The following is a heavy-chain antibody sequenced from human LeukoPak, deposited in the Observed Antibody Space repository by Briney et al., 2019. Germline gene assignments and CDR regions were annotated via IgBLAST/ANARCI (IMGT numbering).Heavy chain of an antibody. CDR1: GFTFNNYS. D-gene: IGHD1-26*01. J-gene: IGHJ4*02. Sequence: GGSLRLSCAASGFTFNNYSMNWVRQAPGKGLEWVSSISSSSSYIYYADSVKGRFTISRDNSKNTLYLQMNSLRAEDTAVYYCARDVPAMSGSYYYFDYWGQGTLVTVSS. V-gene: IGHV3-21*01. CDR2: ISSSSSYI. CDR3: ARDVPAMSGSYYYFDY.